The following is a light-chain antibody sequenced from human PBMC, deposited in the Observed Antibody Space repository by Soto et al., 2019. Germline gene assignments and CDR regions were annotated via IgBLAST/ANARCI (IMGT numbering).Light chain of an antibody. CDR3: QQYGTLPWT. CDR2: GAS. CDR1: QPVRNDY. J-gene: IGKJ1*01. V-gene: IGKV3-20*01. Sequence: EIVLTQSPGTLSLSPGESATLSSRASQPVRNDYLAWYQQKPGQAPRVLISGASTRVTGIPYRFSGSGSGADFTLTISRLEPEDFAVYYCQQYGTLPWTFGQGTKVEIK.